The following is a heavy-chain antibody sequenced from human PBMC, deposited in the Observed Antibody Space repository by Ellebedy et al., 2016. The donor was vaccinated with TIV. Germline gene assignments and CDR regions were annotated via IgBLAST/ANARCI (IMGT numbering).Heavy chain of an antibody. CDR2: ISYDGSNK. CDR3: ARDLIVGASRMDV. CDR1: GFTFSSYA. Sequence: GESLKISXAASGFTFSSYAMHWVRQAPGKGLEWVAVISYDGSNKYYADSVKGRFTISRDNSKNTLYLQMNSLRAEDTAVYYCARDLIVGASRMDVWGQGTTVTVSS. D-gene: IGHD1-26*01. J-gene: IGHJ6*02. V-gene: IGHV3-30-3*01.